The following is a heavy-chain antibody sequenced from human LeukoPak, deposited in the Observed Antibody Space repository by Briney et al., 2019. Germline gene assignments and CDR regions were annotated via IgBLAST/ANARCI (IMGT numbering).Heavy chain of an antibody. V-gene: IGHV3-30-3*01. CDR3: ARGGSGYYFFFSEFDY. CDR2: ISYDGSNK. D-gene: IGHD3-3*01. J-gene: IGHJ4*02. CDR1: GFTFSSYW. Sequence: GGSLRLSCAASGFTFSSYWMHWVRQAPGKGLEWVAVISYDGSNKYYADSVKGRFTISRDNSKNTLYLQMNSLRAEDTAVYYCARGGSGYYFFFSEFDYWGQGTLVTVSS.